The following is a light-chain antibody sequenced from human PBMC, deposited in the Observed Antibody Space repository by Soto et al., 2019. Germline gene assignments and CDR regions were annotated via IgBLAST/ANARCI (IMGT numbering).Light chain of an antibody. CDR2: GAS. CDR3: QHYGSSPRT. V-gene: IGKV3-20*01. Sequence: EIVLTQSPGTLSLSPGERATLSCRASQSVSSSYLAWYQQNPGQAPRLLIYGASSRATGIPDRFSGSGSGTDFTLTISRLEPEDFAMYYCQHYGSSPRTFGQGTKVDIK. CDR1: QSVSSSY. J-gene: IGKJ1*01.